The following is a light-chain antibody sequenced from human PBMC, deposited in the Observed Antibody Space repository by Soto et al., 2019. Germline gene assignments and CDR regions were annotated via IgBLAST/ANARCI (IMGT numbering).Light chain of an antibody. V-gene: IGKV1-5*01. J-gene: IGKJ5*01. Sequence: GDRVTITCRASQSVNGWLAWYQQKPGKAPKLLISEASSLDSGVPSRFSGSGSGTEYVLSISSLQPEDFATYYCQQSYSTPITFGQGTRREIK. CDR1: QSVNGW. CDR2: EAS. CDR3: QQSYSTPIT.